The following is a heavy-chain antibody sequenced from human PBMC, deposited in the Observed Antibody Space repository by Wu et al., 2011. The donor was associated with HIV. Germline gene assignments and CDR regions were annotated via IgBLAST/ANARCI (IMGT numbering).Heavy chain of an antibody. D-gene: IGHD2-15*01. J-gene: IGHJ6*03. Sequence: QGQLVQSGGEVKKPGASVKVSCKAPGYSFRSYGITWVRQAPGQGLEYMGWISGYNGVTNYAPKLQGRVTMTTDTSTSTVDMELRNLRSDDTAVYYCARDATGYCNGRNCYPANNMDVWAKGPRSPSP. CDR3: ARDATGYCNGRNCYPANNMDV. CDR2: ISGYNGVT. CDR1: GYSFRSYG. V-gene: IGHV1-18*04.